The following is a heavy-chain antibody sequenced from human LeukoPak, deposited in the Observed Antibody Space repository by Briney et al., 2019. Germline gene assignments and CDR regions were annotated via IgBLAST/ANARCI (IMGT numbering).Heavy chain of an antibody. D-gene: IGHD5-12*01. CDR2: IYSGGST. J-gene: IGHJ4*02. Sequence: GGSLRLSCAASGFTVSSNYMSWVRQAPGKGLEWVSVIYSGGSTYYADSVKGRFTISGDNSKNTLYLQMNSLRAEDTAVYYCAREGIVASFRLGYFDYWGQGTLVTVSS. CDR3: AREGIVASFRLGYFDY. V-gene: IGHV3-66*01. CDR1: GFTVSSNY.